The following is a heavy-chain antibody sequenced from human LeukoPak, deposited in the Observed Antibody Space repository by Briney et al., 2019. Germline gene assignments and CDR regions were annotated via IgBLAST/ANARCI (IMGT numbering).Heavy chain of an antibody. V-gene: IGHV3-49*04. J-gene: IGHJ4*02. Sequence: GGSLRLSCTGSGFTLGDYALSWVRQAPGKGLEWVGFIRSEPYGGTTQYAASVQGRFTISRDESGNIVYLKMNSLQTEDTGLYYCTRDEKQSYFDTSASWTLFGYWGQGTLVIVSS. D-gene: IGHD3-22*01. CDR2: IRSEPYGGTT. CDR3: TRDEKQSYFDTSASWTLFGY. CDR1: GFTLGDYA.